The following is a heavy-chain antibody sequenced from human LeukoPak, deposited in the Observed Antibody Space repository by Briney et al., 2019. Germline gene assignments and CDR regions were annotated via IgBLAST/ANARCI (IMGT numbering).Heavy chain of an antibody. D-gene: IGHD1-7*01. CDR3: ARVTGTTVDY. CDR2: IYHSGST. CDR1: GGSISSGGYS. J-gene: IGHJ4*02. V-gene: IGHV4-30-2*01. Sequence: PSQTLSLTCAVSGGSISSGGYSWSWIRQPPGKGLEWIGYIYHSGSTYYNPSLKSRVTISVDRSKNQFSLKLSSVTAADTAVYYCARVTGTTVDYWGQGTLVTVSS.